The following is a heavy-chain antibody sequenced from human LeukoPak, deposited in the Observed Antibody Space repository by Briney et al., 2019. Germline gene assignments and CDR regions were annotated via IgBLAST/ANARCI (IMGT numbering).Heavy chain of an antibody. Sequence: GGSLRLSCATSGFTFDEDAMHRVGQAAGKELEWVSGISWNSVSIGYADSVKGRFTISRDNAKNSLYLQMNSLRAEDTALYYCARYGSYYDDYYYGMDVWGQGTTVTVSS. D-gene: IGHD1-26*01. V-gene: IGHV3-9*01. CDR3: ARYGSYYDDYYYGMDV. CDR2: ISWNSVSI. CDR1: GFTFDEDA. J-gene: IGHJ6*02.